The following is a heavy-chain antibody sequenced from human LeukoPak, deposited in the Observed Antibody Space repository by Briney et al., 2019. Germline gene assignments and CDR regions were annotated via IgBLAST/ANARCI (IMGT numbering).Heavy chain of an antibody. Sequence: SVKVSCKASGGTFSSYAISWVRQAPGQGLEWMGRIIPIFGTANYAQKFQGRVTITADESTSTAYMELSSLRSEDTAVYYCARDGDRVVPAAPTRDFDYWGQGTLVTVSS. CDR2: IIPIFGTA. V-gene: IGHV1-69*15. J-gene: IGHJ4*02. CDR1: GGTFSSYA. D-gene: IGHD2-2*01. CDR3: ARDGDRVVPAAPTRDFDY.